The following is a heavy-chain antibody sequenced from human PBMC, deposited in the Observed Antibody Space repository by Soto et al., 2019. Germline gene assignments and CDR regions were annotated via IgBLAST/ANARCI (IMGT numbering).Heavy chain of an antibody. Sequence: QVQLQESGPGLVKPSQTLSLTCTVSGGCISSGGYYWSWIRQHPGKGLEWIGYIYYSGSPYYNPSLKSRVTISVDTSKNQFSLKLSSVTAADTAVYYCAREVALGGYDPFDYWGQGTLVTVSS. V-gene: IGHV4-31*03. CDR1: GGCISSGGYY. CDR3: AREVALGGYDPFDY. D-gene: IGHD5-12*01. CDR2: IYYSGSP. J-gene: IGHJ4*02.